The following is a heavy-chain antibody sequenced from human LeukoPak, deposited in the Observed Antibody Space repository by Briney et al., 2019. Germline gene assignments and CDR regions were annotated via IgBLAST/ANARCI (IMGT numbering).Heavy chain of an antibody. D-gene: IGHD3-3*01. V-gene: IGHV4-4*09. CDR3: ARHQTYYDFWSGYCTGWFDP. Sequence: SETLSLTCTVSGGSIGSYYWSWIRQPPGKGLEWIGYIYTSGSTNYNPSLKSRVTISVDTSKNQFSLKLSSVTAADTAVYYCARHQTYYDFWSGYCTGWFDPWGQGTLVTVSS. CDR2: IYTSGST. CDR1: GGSIGSYY. J-gene: IGHJ5*02.